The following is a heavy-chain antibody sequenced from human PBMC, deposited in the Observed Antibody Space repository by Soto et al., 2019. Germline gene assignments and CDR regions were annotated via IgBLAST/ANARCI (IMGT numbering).Heavy chain of an antibody. CDR3: ARVRTGYSYGYCFDY. J-gene: IGHJ4*02. CDR2: IYYSGIT. Sequence: PSETLSLTCTVSGGSISSGGYYWSWIRQHPGKGVEWIGYIYYSGITYYNPSLKSRVTISVYTSKNQFSLKLSSVTAADTAVYYCARVRTGYSYGYCFDYGGQGTVVTVSS. V-gene: IGHV4-31*03. CDR1: GGSISSGGYY. D-gene: IGHD5-18*01.